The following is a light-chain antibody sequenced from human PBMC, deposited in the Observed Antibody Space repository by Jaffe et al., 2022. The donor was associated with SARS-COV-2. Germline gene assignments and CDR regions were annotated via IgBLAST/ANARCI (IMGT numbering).Light chain of an antibody. CDR3: QVWDSSTV. CDR2: RDN. V-gene: IGLV3-9*01. J-gene: IGLJ3*02. CDR1: NIGSKN. Sequence: SYELTQPLSVSVALGQTARITCGGNNIGSKNVHWYQQKPGQAPVLVIYRDNNRPSGIPERFSGSNSGNTATLTISSAQAGDEADYYCQVWDSSTVFGGGTKLTVL.